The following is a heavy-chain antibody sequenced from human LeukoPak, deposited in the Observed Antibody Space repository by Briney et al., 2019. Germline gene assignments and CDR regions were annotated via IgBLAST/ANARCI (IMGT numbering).Heavy chain of an antibody. D-gene: IGHD2-15*01. V-gene: IGHV1-8*03. CDR3: ARELENCSGGSCYPKSAFDI. CDR1: GYTFTSYD. Sequence: ASVKVSCKASGYTFTSYDINWVRQATGQGLEWMGWMNPNSGNTGYAQKFQGRVTITRNTSISTAYMELSSLRPEDTAVYYCARELENCSGGSCYPKSAFDIWGQGTMVTVSS. J-gene: IGHJ3*02. CDR2: MNPNSGNT.